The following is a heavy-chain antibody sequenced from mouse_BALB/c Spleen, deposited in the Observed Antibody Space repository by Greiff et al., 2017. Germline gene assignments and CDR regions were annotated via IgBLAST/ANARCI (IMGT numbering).Heavy chain of an antibody. J-gene: IGHJ2*01. CDR3: ARWPYYFDY. CDR1: GYTFTSYW. V-gene: IGHV1S81*02. Sequence: VQLQQPGAELVKPGASVKLSCKASGYTFTSYWMHWVKQRPGQGLEWIGEINPSNGRTNYNEKFKSKATLTVDKSSSTAYMQLSSLTSEDSAVYYCARWPYYFDYWGQGTTLTVSS. CDR2: INPSNGRT.